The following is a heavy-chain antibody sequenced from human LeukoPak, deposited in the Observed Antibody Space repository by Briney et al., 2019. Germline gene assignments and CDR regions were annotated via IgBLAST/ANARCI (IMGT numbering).Heavy chain of an antibody. CDR3: ARHGTSGTNLNWFDP. CDR2: IYYSGST. Sequence: SETLSLTCTVSGGSISSSSYYWGWIHQPPGKGLEWIGSIYYSGSTYYNPSLKSRVTISVDTSKNQFSLKLSSVTAADTAVYYCARHGTSGTNLNWFDPWGQGTLVTVSS. J-gene: IGHJ5*02. D-gene: IGHD1-1*01. CDR1: GGSISSSSYY. V-gene: IGHV4-39*01.